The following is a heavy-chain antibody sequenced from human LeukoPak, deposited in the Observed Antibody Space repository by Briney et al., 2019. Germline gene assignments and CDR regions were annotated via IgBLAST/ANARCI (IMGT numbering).Heavy chain of an antibody. J-gene: IGHJ4*02. CDR1: GITISSNY. CDR3: AKDREGLSSGYDLEYFDY. Sequence: GGSLRLSCAASGITISSNYMSWVRQAPGKGLEWVSVIYSGGSTYYADSVKGRFTISRHISQNTLYLQMNSLRAEDTAVYYCAKDREGLSSGYDLEYFDYWGQGTLVTVSS. D-gene: IGHD5-12*01. V-gene: IGHV3-53*04. CDR2: IYSGGST.